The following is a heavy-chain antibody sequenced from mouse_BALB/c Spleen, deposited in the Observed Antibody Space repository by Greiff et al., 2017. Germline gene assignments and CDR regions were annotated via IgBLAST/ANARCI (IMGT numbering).Heavy chain of an antibody. Sequence: EVQLQQSGPELVKPGASVKMSCKASGYTFTSYVMHWVKQKPGQGLEWIGYTNPYNDGTKYNEKFKGKATLTSDKSSSTAYMELSSLTSEDSAVYYCASTMITHWYFDVWGAGTTVTVSS. CDR2: TNPYNDGT. CDR3: ASTMITHWYFDV. D-gene: IGHD2-4*01. J-gene: IGHJ1*01. CDR1: GYTFTSYV. V-gene: IGHV1-14*01.